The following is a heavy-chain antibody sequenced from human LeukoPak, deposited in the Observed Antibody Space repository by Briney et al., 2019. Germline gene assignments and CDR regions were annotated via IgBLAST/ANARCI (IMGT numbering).Heavy chain of an antibody. CDR3: ARHGGVVPAANVIDY. CDR1: GCSISSYY. J-gene: IGHJ4*02. V-gene: IGHV4-59*08. Sequence: SETLSLTCTVSGCSISSYYWSWIRQPPGKGLEWIGYIYYSGSTNYNPSLKSRVTISVDTSKNQFSLKLSSVTAADTAVYYCARHGGVVPAANVIDYWGQGTLVTVSS. CDR2: IYYSGST. D-gene: IGHD2-2*01.